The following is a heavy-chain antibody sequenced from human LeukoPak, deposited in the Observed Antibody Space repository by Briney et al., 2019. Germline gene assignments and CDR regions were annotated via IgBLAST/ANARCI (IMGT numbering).Heavy chain of an antibody. V-gene: IGHV4-61*02. CDR3: ARAPSATVAGSE. CDR2: IYTSGST. Sequence: SQTLSLTCTVSGGSISSGSYYWSWIRQPAGKGLEWIGRIYTSGSTNYNPSLKSRVTISVDTSKNQFSLKLSSVTAADTAVYYCARAPSATVAGSEWGQGTLVTVSS. J-gene: IGHJ4*02. CDR1: GGSISSGSYY. D-gene: IGHD6-19*01.